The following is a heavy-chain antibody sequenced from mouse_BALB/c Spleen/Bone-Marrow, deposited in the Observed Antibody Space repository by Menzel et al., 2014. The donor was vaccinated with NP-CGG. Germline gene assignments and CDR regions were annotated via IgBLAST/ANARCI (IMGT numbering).Heavy chain of an antibody. CDR1: GYSITSGYY. CDR2: ISYDGSN. CDR3: ARGGTGRVYFDV. J-gene: IGHJ1*01. V-gene: IGHV3-6*02. Sequence: EVKLVESGPGLVKPSQSLSHTCSVTGYSITSGYYWNWIRQFPGNKLEWMGYISYDGSNNYNPSLKNRISITRDTSKNQFFLKLNSVTTEDTATYYCARGGTGRVYFDVWGAGTTVTVSS. D-gene: IGHD4-1*01.